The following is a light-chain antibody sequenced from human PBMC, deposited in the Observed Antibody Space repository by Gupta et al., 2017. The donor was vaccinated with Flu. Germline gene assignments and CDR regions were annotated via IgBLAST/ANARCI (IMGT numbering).Light chain of an antibody. Sequence: MSCSGSGSSVGSEYVYWYHQLPGTATKHLIYRNNKRHSGVPDRFAGSKSGTSASLAISGLRSEEEAHYYCETYNDRAWDDRSWVFGGGTKLTVL. V-gene: IGLV1-47*01. CDR1: GSSVGSEY. J-gene: IGLJ3*02. CDR2: RNN. CDR3: ETYNDRAWDDRSWV.